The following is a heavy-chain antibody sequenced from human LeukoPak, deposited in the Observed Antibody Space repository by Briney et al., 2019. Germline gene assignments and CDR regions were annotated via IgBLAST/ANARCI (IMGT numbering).Heavy chain of an antibody. V-gene: IGHV3-30*18. CDR2: ISYDGSNR. CDR1: GFTFSSYG. J-gene: IGHJ6*02. D-gene: IGHD2-15*01. Sequence: QSGGSLRLSCSASGFTFSSYGMRWVRQAPGKGLEWVAVISYDGSNRYYADSVKGRFTISRDNSKNTLYLQMNSLRAEDTAVYYCAKNGRAPIYYYYGMDVWGQGTTVTVSS. CDR3: AKNGRAPIYYYYGMDV.